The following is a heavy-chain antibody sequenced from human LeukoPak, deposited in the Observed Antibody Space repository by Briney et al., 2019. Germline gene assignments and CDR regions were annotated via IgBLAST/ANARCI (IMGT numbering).Heavy chain of an antibody. Sequence: GGSLRLSCAASAFTFSSYSMNWVRQAPGKGLEWVSDLRGSGTDTYYADSVRGRFTISRDNSKNTLYLQMNSLRAEDTAIYYCAKTSRVNSGYDSPFDYWGQGTLVTVTS. CDR3: AKTSRVNSGYDSPFDY. CDR2: LRGSGTDT. J-gene: IGHJ4*02. CDR1: AFTFSSYS. D-gene: IGHD5-12*01. V-gene: IGHV3-23*01.